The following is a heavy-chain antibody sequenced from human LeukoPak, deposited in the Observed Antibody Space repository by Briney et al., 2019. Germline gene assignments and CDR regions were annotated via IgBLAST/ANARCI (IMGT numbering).Heavy chain of an antibody. D-gene: IGHD4-17*01. J-gene: IGHJ4*02. V-gene: IGHV3-66*01. CDR2: IYSNGDT. Sequence: GGSLRLSCAASGLTVTNNYWNWVRQPPGKGPEWISLIYSNGDTRYAASVKGRFTFSRDNSKNTLYLQMNSLRAEDTAVYYCTYGDYPLTYWGQGTLVSASS. CDR1: GLTVTNNY. CDR3: TYGDYPLTY.